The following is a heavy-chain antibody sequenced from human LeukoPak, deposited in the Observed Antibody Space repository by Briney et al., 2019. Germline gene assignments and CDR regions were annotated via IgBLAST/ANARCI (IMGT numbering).Heavy chain of an antibody. D-gene: IGHD4-23*01. J-gene: IGHJ4*02. CDR2: ISAYNGNT. V-gene: IGHV1-18*01. CDR3: ARYDPDYGGNSAFDY. CDR1: GYTFTSYG. Sequence: GASVKVSCKASGYTFTSYGISWVRQAPGQGLEWMGWISAYNGNTNYAQKLQGRVTMTTDTSTSTAYMGLRSLRSDDTAVYYCARYDPDYGGNSAFDYWGQGTLVTVSS.